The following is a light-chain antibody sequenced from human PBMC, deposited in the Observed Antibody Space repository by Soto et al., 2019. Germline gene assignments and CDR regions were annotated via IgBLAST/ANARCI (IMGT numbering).Light chain of an antibody. CDR3: NSYTSSNTYV. CDR2: EVS. J-gene: IGLJ1*01. V-gene: IGLV2-14*01. Sequence: QSALAQPASVSGSPGQSITISCTGTSSDVGTYDYVSWYQHHPGKAPKLMISEVSNRPSGVSNRFSGSKSGNTASLTISGLQAEDEADYYCNSYTSSNTYVFGSGTKLTV. CDR1: SSDVGTYDY.